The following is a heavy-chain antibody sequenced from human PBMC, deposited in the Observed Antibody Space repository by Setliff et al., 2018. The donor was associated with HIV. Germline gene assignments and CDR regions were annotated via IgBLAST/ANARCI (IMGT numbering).Heavy chain of an antibody. CDR2: IYYSGNT. D-gene: IGHD6-19*01. V-gene: IGHV4-39*01. CDR1: GGSISSSNYY. J-gene: IGHJ5*02. CDR3: ARQPGYSSGWYFTASGFDP. Sequence: SETLSLTCTVSGGSISSSNYYWGWIRQPPGKGLEWIGTIYYSGNTYYNPSLTSRVTISADTSKTEFFLKLTSVTAADTAVYYCARQPGYSSGWYFTASGFDPWGQGTLVTVSS.